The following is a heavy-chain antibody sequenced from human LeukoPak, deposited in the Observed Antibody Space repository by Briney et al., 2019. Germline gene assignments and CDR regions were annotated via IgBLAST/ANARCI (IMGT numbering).Heavy chain of an antibody. CDR3: ATRSTGVAATFDS. V-gene: IGHV4-59*01. CDR1: GGSINSYY. D-gene: IGHD2-15*01. J-gene: IGHJ4*02. Sequence: SETLSLTRTVSGGSINSYYWSWIRQPPGKGLEWIGYIYYSGNTNYNPSLKSRVTISVDTSKNQFSLKLSSVTAADTAVYYCATRSTGVAATFDSWGQGALVTVSS. CDR2: IYYSGNT.